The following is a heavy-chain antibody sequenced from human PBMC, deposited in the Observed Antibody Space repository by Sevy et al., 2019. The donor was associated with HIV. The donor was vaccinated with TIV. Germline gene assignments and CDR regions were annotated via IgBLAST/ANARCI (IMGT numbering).Heavy chain of an antibody. D-gene: IGHD3-3*01. Sequence: GGSLRLSCAASGFTFDSYAMHWVRQVAGKGLEWVSTISGSGYATYYADSGKGRFIISRDTSRNTLYLQTNSLRVEDSAVYFCAKDRVTVFGVVVTFDSWGQGTLVTVSS. CDR2: ISGSGYAT. CDR3: AKDRVTVFGVVVTFDS. CDR1: GFTFDSYA. J-gene: IGHJ4*02. V-gene: IGHV3-23*01.